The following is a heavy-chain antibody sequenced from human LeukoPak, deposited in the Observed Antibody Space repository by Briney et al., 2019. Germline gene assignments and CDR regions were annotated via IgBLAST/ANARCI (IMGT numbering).Heavy chain of an antibody. J-gene: IGHJ5*02. D-gene: IGHD3-3*01. Sequence: GGSLRLSCAASGFTFSSYAMSWVRQAPGKGLEWVSAISGSGGSTYYADSVKGRFTISRDNSKNTLYLQMNSLRAEDTAVYYCAKRVYYDFWSGPNWFDPWGQGTLVTVPS. CDR2: ISGSGGST. V-gene: IGHV3-23*01. CDR1: GFTFSSYA. CDR3: AKRVYYDFWSGPNWFDP.